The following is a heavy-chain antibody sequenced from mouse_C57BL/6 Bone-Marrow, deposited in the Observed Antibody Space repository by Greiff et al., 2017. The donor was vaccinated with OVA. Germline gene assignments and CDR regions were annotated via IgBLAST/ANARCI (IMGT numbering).Heavy chain of an antibody. CDR3: ARNRFYYYGSFYAMDY. D-gene: IGHD1-1*01. V-gene: IGHV2-9-1*01. J-gene: IGHJ4*01. CDR2: IWTGGGT. CDR1: GFSLTSYD. Sequence: VKLVESGPGLVAPSQSLSITCTVSGFSLTSYDISWVRQPPGKGLEWLGGIWTGGGTNYKSSRKSRLSISKNNSKSQVFLKMNSLQPYDTARYYCARNRFYYYGSFYAMDYWGQGTSVTVSS.